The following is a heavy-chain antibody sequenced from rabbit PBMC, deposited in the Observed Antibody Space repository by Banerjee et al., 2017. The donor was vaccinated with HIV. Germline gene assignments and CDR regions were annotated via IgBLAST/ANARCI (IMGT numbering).Heavy chain of an antibody. Sequence: EESGGDLVKPEGSLTLTCTASGFSFSSGYWSCWVRQAPGKGLEWIACIGPGSSGSTDYASWAKGRFTISKTSSTTVTLQMTSLTAADTATYFCAREMDWSFNLWGPGTLVTV. V-gene: IGHV1S45*01. J-gene: IGHJ4*01. CDR3: AREMDWSFNL. CDR2: IGPGSSGST. CDR1: GFSFSSGYW.